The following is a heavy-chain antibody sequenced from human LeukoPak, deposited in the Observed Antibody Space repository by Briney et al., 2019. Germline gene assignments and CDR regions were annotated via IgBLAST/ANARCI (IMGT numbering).Heavy chain of an antibody. CDR3: ARGTSAGGPISPFDF. J-gene: IGHJ4*02. CDR2: IQGDGSNT. D-gene: IGHD6-13*01. Sequence: GGSLRLSCVASGFAFSKNWMHWVRQAPGKGLVWVSRIQGDGSNTNYADSVKGRFSISRDNAKNTVYLQMNSLRAEDTGIYYCARGTSAGGPISPFDFWGQGTVVTVSS. V-gene: IGHV3-74*01. CDR1: GFAFSKNW.